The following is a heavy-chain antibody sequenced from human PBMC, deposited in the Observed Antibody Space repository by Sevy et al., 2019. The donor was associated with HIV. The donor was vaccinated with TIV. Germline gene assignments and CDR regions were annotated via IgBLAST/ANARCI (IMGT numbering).Heavy chain of an antibody. V-gene: IGHV4-39*01. CDR3: ARGGGNSEWGYYFDF. CDR1: GGSISSGTYY. Sequence: SETLSLTCTVSGGSISSGTYYWGWIRQPPGKGLEWIGNIYYGGTSYYNPSLKSRVTISVDTSKNQFSLNLRSVTAADTAVFYCARGGGNSEWGYYFDFWGQGNLVTVSS. J-gene: IGHJ4*02. CDR2: IYYGGTS. D-gene: IGHD2-21*02.